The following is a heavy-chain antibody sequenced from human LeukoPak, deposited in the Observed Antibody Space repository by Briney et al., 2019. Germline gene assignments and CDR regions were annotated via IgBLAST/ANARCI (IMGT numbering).Heavy chain of an antibody. CDR2: ISHSGNA. D-gene: IGHD6-13*01. J-gene: IGHJ1*01. CDR1: GFSINTARY. V-gene: IGHV4-38-2*01. Sequence: PSETLPLTCAVSGFSINTARYWGWVRQPPGGGLEGIGSISHSGNAYYDQSLKSRVTISLDASENQFSLQVTSLTAADTAVYYCAKGMSSVAAVGLWGRGTLVTVSS. CDR3: AKGMSSVAAVGL.